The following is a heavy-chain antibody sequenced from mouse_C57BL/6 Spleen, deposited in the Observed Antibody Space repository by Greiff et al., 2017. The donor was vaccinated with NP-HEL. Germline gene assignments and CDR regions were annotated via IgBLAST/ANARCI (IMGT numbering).Heavy chain of an antibody. CDR3: AREDYYYGSSFLDY. CDR2: IYPSDSET. J-gene: IGHJ2*01. D-gene: IGHD1-1*01. Sequence: QVQLQQPGAELVRPGSSVKLSCKASGYTFTSYWMEWVKQRPGQGLEWIGNIYPSDSETHYNQKFKDKATLTVDKSSSTAYMQLSSLTSEDSAVYYCAREDYYYGSSFLDYWGQGTTLTVSS. CDR1: GYTFTSYW. V-gene: IGHV1-61*01.